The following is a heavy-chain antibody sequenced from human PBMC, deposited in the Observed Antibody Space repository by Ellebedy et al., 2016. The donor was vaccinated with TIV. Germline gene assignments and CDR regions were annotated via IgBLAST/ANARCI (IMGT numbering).Heavy chain of an antibody. CDR3: ARDAMLWIFDS. V-gene: IGHV3-48*01. D-gene: IGHD2-2*01. J-gene: IGHJ4*02. CDR1: GFTFSSYS. Sequence: PGGSLRLSCAASGFTFSSYSMNWVRQAPGKGLEWVSYISDSDTIYYADSVRGRFTISRDKAKKSVYLQMNSLTVEDTAIYYCARDAMLWIFDSWGQGTLVTVYS. CDR2: ISDSDTI.